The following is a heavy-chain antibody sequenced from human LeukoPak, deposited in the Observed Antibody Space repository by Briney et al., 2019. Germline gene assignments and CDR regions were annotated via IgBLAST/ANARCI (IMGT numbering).Heavy chain of an antibody. D-gene: IGHD3-3*01. CDR2: IYYSGST. Sequence: PSETLSLTCTVSGGSISSGSYYWGWLRQPPGKGLEWIVSIYYSGSTYYNPSLESRITISLDTSKNHFSLKLNYVTAADTAVNYCVRDKTFEVVNYFDYWGQGALVTVSS. CDR3: VRDKTFEVVNYFDY. CDR1: GGSISSGSYY. V-gene: IGHV4-39*07. J-gene: IGHJ4*02.